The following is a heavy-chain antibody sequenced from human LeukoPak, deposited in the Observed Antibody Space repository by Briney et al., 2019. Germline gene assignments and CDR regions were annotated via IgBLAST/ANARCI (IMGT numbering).Heavy chain of an antibody. Sequence: GASVKVSCKASGYTFTSYAMNWVRQAPGQGLEWMGWINTNTGNPTYAQGFTGRFVFSLDTSVSTAYLQISSLKAEDTAVYYCATRGIIAAAGPNWFDPWGQGTLVTVSS. V-gene: IGHV7-4-1*02. CDR1: GYTFTSYA. CDR2: INTNTGNP. D-gene: IGHD6-13*01. CDR3: ATRGIIAAAGPNWFDP. J-gene: IGHJ5*02.